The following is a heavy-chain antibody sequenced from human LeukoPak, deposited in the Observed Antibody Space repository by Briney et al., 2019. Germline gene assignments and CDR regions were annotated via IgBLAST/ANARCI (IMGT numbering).Heavy chain of an antibody. V-gene: IGHV3-30*18. Sequence: GRSLRLSCAASGFTFTSHGMHWVRQAPGKALEWVAVTSYDGTTKYYADSAKGRFNISRDNSKNTLYLQMNSLRVDDTAVYYCAKDATLFGDQYFDYWGQGTLVIVSS. CDR2: TSYDGTTK. CDR3: AKDATLFGDQYFDY. D-gene: IGHD3-10*01. J-gene: IGHJ4*02. CDR1: GFTFTSHG.